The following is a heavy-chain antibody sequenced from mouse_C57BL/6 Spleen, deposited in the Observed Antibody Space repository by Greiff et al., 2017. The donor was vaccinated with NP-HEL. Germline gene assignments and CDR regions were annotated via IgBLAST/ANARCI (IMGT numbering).Heavy chain of an antibody. Sequence: EVKLVESGGGLVQPKGSLKLSCAASGFSFNTYAMNWVRQAPGKGLEWVARIRSKSNNYATYYADSVKDRFTISRDDSESMLYLQMNNLKTEDTAMYYCVRGLRRFAYWGQGTLVTVSA. D-gene: IGHD1-1*01. CDR2: IRSKSNNYAT. CDR1: GFSFNTYA. J-gene: IGHJ3*01. V-gene: IGHV10-1*01. CDR3: VRGLRRFAY.